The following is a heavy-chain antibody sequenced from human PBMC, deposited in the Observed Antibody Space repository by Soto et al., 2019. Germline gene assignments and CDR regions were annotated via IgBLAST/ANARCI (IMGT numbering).Heavy chain of an antibody. D-gene: IGHD4-17*01. CDR3: ARGVGTTVTTGPFHDY. J-gene: IGHJ4*02. CDR1: GFTFSSYS. V-gene: IGHV3-21*01. Sequence: EVQLVDSGGGLVKPGGSLRLSCAASGFTFSSYSMNWVRQAPGKGLEWVSSISSSSSYIYYADSVKGRFTISRDNAKNSLYLQMNSLRAEDTAVYYCARGVGTTVTTGPFHDYWGQGTLVTVSS. CDR2: ISSSSSYI.